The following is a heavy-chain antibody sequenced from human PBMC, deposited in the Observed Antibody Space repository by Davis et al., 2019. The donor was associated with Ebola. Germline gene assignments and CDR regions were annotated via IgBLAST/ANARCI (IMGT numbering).Heavy chain of an antibody. CDR2: ISYGGRT. J-gene: IGHJ4*02. CDR3: AISNLWEVDS. CDR1: GASMTSGGYY. D-gene: IGHD1-26*01. V-gene: IGHV4-31*03. Sequence: MPSETLSLTCTVSGASMTSGGYYWTWIRQHPGRGLDWIGYISYGGRTSYNPSPTSRIIISEDTAKNQFSLKLSSVTAADTAVYYCAISNLWEVDSWGQGSLVTVSS.